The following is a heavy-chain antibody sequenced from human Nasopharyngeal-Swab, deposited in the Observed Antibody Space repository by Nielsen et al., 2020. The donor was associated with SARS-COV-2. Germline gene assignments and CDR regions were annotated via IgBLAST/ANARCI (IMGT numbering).Heavy chain of an antibody. CDR3: ARDSPWQELDY. V-gene: IGHV3-74*01. D-gene: IGHD1-1*01. CDR2: ISSDESTT. CDR1: GFSFSIYW. Sequence: GGSLRLSCAASGFSFSIYWMHWVRQPPGKGLVWLSGISSDESTTTYADSVKGRFTISRDNTKNTLYLQMNSLRAEDTAVYYCARDSPWQELDYWGQGTLVTVSS. J-gene: IGHJ4*02.